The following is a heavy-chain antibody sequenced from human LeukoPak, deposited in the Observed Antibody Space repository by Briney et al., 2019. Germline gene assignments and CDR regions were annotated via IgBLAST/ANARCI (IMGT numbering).Heavy chain of an antibody. V-gene: IGHV4-38-2*02. Sequence: PSETLSLTCTVSGYSISSGYYWGWIRQPPGKGLEWIGSIYHSGSTYYNPSLKSRVTISVDTSKNQFSLKLSSVTAADTAVYYCARRRPLYYDILTGYSGYYYMDVWGKGTTVTISS. J-gene: IGHJ6*03. CDR3: ARRRPLYYDILTGYSGYYYMDV. D-gene: IGHD3-9*01. CDR2: IYHSGST. CDR1: GYSISSGYY.